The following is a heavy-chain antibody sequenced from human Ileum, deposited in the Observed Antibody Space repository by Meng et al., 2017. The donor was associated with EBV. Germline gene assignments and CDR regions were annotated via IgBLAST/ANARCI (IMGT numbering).Heavy chain of an antibody. Sequence: QLLLQSSGPGVVKPSETLSLTCSVSGGSISSSNYCWGWIRQPPGKGLEWIQSICYTDYTYYNPSLKSRVTISADKSKNQFSLRLNSLTAADTAVYYCAMGPDYAKTGYWGQGTLVAVSS. CDR3: AMGPDYAKTGY. V-gene: IGHV4-39*01. CDR1: GGSISSSNYC. CDR2: ICYTDYT. D-gene: IGHD4-17*01. J-gene: IGHJ4*02.